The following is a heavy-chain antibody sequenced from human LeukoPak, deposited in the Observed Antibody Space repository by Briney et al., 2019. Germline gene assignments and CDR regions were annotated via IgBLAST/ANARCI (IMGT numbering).Heavy chain of an antibody. J-gene: IGHJ4*02. D-gene: IGHD3-10*01. CDR3: ARDRTMVRGVIDY. Sequence: PGGSLRLSCAASGFTFSSYSMNWVRQAPGKGLEWVSYISSSSSTIYYADSVKGRFTISGDNAKNSLYLQMNSLRAEDTAVYYCARDRTMVRGVIDYWGQGTLVTVSS. V-gene: IGHV3-48*01. CDR2: ISSSSSTI. CDR1: GFTFSSYS.